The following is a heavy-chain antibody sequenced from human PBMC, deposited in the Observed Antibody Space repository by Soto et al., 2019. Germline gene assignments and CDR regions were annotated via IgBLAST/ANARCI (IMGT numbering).Heavy chain of an antibody. CDR2: IKSKSQGGTA. D-gene: IGHD1-7*01. CDR1: DFTFTNAW. J-gene: IGHJ3*01. CDR3: ATDREGTVTLLQELEPGAFDV. Sequence: QLVESGGGLVKPGGSLRLSCAGSDFTFTNAWMNWVRQAPGKGLEWVGRIKSKSQGGTADYAALVKGRLAISRDDSKNTLYLQMNSLQTADTAVYFCATDREGTVTLLQELEPGAFDVWGLGTMVTVSS. V-gene: IGHV3-15*07.